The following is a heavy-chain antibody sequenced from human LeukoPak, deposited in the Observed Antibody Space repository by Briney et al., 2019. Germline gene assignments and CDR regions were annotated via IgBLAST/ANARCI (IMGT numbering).Heavy chain of an antibody. CDR2: LSYDAGNK. Sequence: PGGSLRLSCAASGFTFRNYGMHWVRQAPGKGLEWVAVLSYDAGNKYYADSVKGRFTISRDNSRDTLYLQMNSLRAEDTAVYYCARGNGYSYGYNYWGQGTLVTVSS. D-gene: IGHD5-18*01. J-gene: IGHJ4*02. V-gene: IGHV3-30*03. CDR3: ARGNGYSYGYNY. CDR1: GFTFRNYG.